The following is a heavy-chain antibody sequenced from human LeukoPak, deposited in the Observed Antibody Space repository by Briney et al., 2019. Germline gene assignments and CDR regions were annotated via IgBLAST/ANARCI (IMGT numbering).Heavy chain of an antibody. CDR2: ISYDGSNK. CDR3: AREPFGGYQYYYYYGMDV. D-gene: IGHD3-16*01. Sequence: GRSLRLSCAASGFTFSSYSIHWVRQAPGKGLEWVAVISYDGSNKYYADSVKGRFTISRDNSKNTLYLQMNSLRAEDTAVYYCAREPFGGYQYYYYYGMDVWGKGTTVTVSS. J-gene: IGHJ6*04. V-gene: IGHV3-30*04. CDR1: GFTFSSYS.